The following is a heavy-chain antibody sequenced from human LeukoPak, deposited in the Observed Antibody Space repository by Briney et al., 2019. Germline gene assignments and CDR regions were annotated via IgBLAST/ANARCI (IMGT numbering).Heavy chain of an antibody. D-gene: IGHD3-9*01. CDR1: GGSISSYY. J-gene: IGHJ4*02. CDR3: ARGDYDILTGYFYYFDY. V-gene: IGHV4-59*08. Sequence: SETLSLTCTVSGGSISSYYWSWIRQPPGKGLEWIGYIYYSGSTNYNPSLKSRVTISVDTSKNRFSLKLSSVTAADTAVYYCARGDYDILTGYFYYFDYWGQGTLVTVSS. CDR2: IYYSGST.